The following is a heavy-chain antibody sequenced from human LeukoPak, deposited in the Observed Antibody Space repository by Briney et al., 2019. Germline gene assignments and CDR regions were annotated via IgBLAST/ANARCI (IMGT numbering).Heavy chain of an antibody. D-gene: IGHD3-9*01. J-gene: IGHJ4*02. CDR3: GGGGPGKNFNILTGYLYY. CDR2: ISSGGGT. Sequence: GGSLRLSCAASGFTVNTNYMSWVRQAPGKGLEWVSLISSGGGTYYADSVKGRFTISRDNSKNTLYLQMNSLGAEDTAAYYCGGGGPGKNFNILTGYLYYWGQGTPVTVSS. V-gene: IGHV3-66*01. CDR1: GFTVNTNY.